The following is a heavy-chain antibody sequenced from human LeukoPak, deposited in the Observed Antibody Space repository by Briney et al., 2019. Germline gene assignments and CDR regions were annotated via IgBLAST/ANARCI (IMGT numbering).Heavy chain of an antibody. Sequence: PGGSLRLSCAASGFTFSSYEMNWVRQAPGKGLEWVSYISSSSSTIYCADSVKGRFTISRDNAKNSLYLQMNSLRAEDTAVYYCARDRPNYYDSSDFDYWGQGTLVTVSS. J-gene: IGHJ4*02. D-gene: IGHD3-22*01. V-gene: IGHV3-48*03. CDR3: ARDRPNYYDSSDFDY. CDR2: ISSSSSTI. CDR1: GFTFSSYE.